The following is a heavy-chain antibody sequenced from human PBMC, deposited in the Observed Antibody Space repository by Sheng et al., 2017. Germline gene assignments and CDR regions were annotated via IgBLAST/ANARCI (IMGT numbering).Heavy chain of an antibody. V-gene: IGHV4-39*07. CDR2: IYYSGST. CDR1: GGSISSSSYY. CDR3: ARVIDSSPWGAFDI. J-gene: IGHJ3*02. Sequence: QLQLQESGPGLVKPSETLSLTCTVSGGSISSSSYYWGWIRQPPGKGLEWIGSIYYSGSTYYNPSLKSRVTISVDTSKNQFSLKLSSVTAADTAVYYCARVIDSSPWGAFDIWGQGDKWSPSLQ. D-gene: IGHD3-22*01.